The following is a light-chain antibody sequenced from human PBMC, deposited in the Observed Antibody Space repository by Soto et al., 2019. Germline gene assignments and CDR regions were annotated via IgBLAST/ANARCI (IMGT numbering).Light chain of an antibody. CDR1: QSLLHSTGYKY. V-gene: IGKV2-28*01. J-gene: IGKJ3*01. CDR2: LGS. Sequence: DIVMTQSPLSLPVTPGVPASISCGSSQSLLHSTGYKYLDWYLQKPGQSPQLLTSLGSDRASGVPDRFSGSGSGTDFTLKISRVEAEDVGVYYCMEALQTPITFGPGTKVDIK. CDR3: MEALQTPIT.